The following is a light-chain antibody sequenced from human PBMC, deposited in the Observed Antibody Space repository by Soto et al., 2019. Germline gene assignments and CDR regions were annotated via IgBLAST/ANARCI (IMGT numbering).Light chain of an antibody. V-gene: IGLV2-14*01. CDR1: SSDVGGYNY. CDR2: EVS. Sequence: QSALTQPASVSGSPGQSITISCTGTSSDVGGYNYVSWYQQYPGKAPKLMIYEVSNRPSGVSIRFSGSKSGNTASLTISGLQAEDEADYYCAAWDAGLFVFGSGTKLTVL. CDR3: AAWDAGLFV. J-gene: IGLJ1*01.